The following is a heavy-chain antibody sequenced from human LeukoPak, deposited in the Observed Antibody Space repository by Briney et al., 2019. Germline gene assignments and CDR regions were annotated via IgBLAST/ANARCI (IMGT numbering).Heavy chain of an antibody. J-gene: IGHJ3*02. D-gene: IGHD2-2*01. Sequence: PGGSLRLSCAASGFTVSSNYMSWVRQAPGKGLEWFSVLYSGGSTYYADSVKGRFTISRDNSKNTLYLQMNSLRAEDTAVYYCARVKVPAASDAFDIWGQGTMVTVSS. CDR1: GFTVSSNY. V-gene: IGHV3-53*01. CDR2: LYSGGST. CDR3: ARVKVPAASDAFDI.